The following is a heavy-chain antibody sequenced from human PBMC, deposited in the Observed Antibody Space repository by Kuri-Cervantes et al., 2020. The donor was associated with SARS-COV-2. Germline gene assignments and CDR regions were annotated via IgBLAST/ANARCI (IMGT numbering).Heavy chain of an antibody. J-gene: IGHJ5*02. CDR1: GGSISSFY. V-gene: IGHV4-59*01. D-gene: IGHD2-2*01. Sequence: GSLRLSCTVSGGSISSFYWSWIRQSPGKGLEWTAYFYYGDVTNYNPSLKSRVTVSADTSKNQFSLKLSSVTAADTAVYYCARSSGDIVVVPVFDPWGQGTLVTVSS. CDR2: FYYGDVT. CDR3: ARSSGDIVVVPVFDP.